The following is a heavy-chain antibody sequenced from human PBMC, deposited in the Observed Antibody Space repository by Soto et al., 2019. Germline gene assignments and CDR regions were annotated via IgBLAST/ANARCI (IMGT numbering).Heavy chain of an antibody. J-gene: IGHJ4*02. CDR2: IYYSGST. Sequence: SETLSLTCTVSGGSISSYYWSWIRQPPGKGLEWIGYIYYSGSTNYNPSLKSRVTISVDTSKNQFSLKLSSVTAADTAVYYCARLSRRQQPDYWGQETLFTVSS. V-gene: IGHV4-59*08. D-gene: IGHD6-13*01. CDR3: ARLSRRQQPDY. CDR1: GGSISSYY.